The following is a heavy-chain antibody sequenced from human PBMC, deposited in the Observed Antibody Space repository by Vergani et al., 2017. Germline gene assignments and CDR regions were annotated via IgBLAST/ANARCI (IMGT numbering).Heavy chain of an antibody. CDR3: PKIPSGRIVGTLYYFDS. Sequence: EVQLVESGGGLVQPGGSLRLSCAASGFTFSSYWMSWVRQAPGKGLVWVANIKQDGSGKHYVDSVKGRFTIFRDNSKNTRYLQMNSLRAEDPAVYYCPKIPSGRIVGTLYYFDSWGQGTLVTVSS. V-gene: IGHV3-7*03. D-gene: IGHD1-26*01. CDR1: GFTFSSYW. J-gene: IGHJ4*02. CDR2: IKQDGSGK.